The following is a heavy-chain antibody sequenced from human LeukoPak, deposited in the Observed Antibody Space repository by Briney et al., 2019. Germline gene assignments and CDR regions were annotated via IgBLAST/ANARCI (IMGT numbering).Heavy chain of an antibody. CDR3: ARDPQWLDGNDY. D-gene: IGHD6-19*01. V-gene: IGHV4-61*02. J-gene: IGHJ4*02. CDR1: GGSISSGSYY. Sequence: PSQTLPLTCTVSGGSISSGSYYWSWIRQPAGKGLEWIGRIYTSGSTNYNPSLKSRVTISVDTSKNQFSLKLSSVTAADTAVYYCARDPQWLDGNDYWGQGTLVTVSS. CDR2: IYTSGST.